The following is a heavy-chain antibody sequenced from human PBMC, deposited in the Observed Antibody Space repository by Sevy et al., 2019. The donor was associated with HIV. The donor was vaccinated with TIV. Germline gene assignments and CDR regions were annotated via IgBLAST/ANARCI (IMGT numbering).Heavy chain of an antibody. V-gene: IGHV3-74*01. Sequence: WGSLRLSCAASGFTFSSYWMHWVRQAPGKGLVWVSRISSDGSSTNYADSVKGRFTISRDNAKNTLYLQMNSLRAEDTAVYYCARHRGGVVDYWGQGTLVTVSS. CDR2: ISSDGSST. D-gene: IGHD3-16*01. J-gene: IGHJ4*02. CDR1: GFTFSSYW. CDR3: ARHRGGVVDY.